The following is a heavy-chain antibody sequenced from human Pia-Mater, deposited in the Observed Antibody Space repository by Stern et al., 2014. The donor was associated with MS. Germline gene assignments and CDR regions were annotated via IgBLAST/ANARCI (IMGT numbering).Heavy chain of an antibody. J-gene: IGHJ6*02. CDR2: ISYDGSNK. CDR3: AKDTSPREYFYYGMDV. V-gene: IGHV3-30*18. CDR1: GFTFSSYG. D-gene: IGHD3-16*01. Sequence: VHLVESGGGVVQPGRSLRLSCAASGFTFSSYGLHWVRQAPGKGLEWVAAISYDGSNKDYGYSVKGRFTISRDNSKNTVYLQINSLRAEDTAVYYCAKDTSPREYFYYGMDVWGQGTTVTVSS.